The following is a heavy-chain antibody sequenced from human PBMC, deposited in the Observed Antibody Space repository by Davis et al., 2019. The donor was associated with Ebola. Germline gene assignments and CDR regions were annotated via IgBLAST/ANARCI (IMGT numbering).Heavy chain of an antibody. V-gene: IGHV4-59*01. Sequence: MPGGSLRLSCNVSGGSISFYYWNWIRQAPGKGLEWIGDIFYNGITNYNPSLKSRLAISIDTSTNQFSLKLRSVTAADTAMYYCARANTGMVPPEIDSWGQGTKVTVSS. CDR1: GGSISFYY. CDR2: IFYNGIT. CDR3: ARANTGMVPPEIDS. J-gene: IGHJ4*02. D-gene: IGHD5-18*01.